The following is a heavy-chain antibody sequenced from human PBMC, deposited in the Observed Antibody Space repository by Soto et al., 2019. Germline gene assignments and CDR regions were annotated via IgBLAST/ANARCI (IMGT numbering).Heavy chain of an antibody. Sequence: EVQLLESGGGLVQPGGSLILYCAAPGFTFSCCDMSWVRQAPGKGLEWGSTIHGDGDYTHYTDSVKGRFTISRDNSRNTLYLQMNSLSGDETSVYYCVKNRGGGSDTNCSFASWGRGTLVTVSS. J-gene: IGHJ2*01. CDR2: IHGDGDYT. CDR3: VKNRGGGSDTNCSFAS. D-gene: IGHD1-26*01. V-gene: IGHV3-23*01. CDR1: GFTFSCCD.